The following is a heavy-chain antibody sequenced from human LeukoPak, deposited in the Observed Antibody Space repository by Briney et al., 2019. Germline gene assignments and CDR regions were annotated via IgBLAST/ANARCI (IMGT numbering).Heavy chain of an antibody. CDR3: ARSVKSSGSAEG. J-gene: IGHJ4*02. D-gene: IGHD1-26*01. CDR1: GFTFSSYS. V-gene: IGHV3-21*01. CDR2: ISSSSSYI. Sequence: GGSLRLSCAASGFTFSSYSMNWVRQAPGKGLEWVSSISSSSSYIYYADSVKGRFTISRDNAKNSLYLQMNSLRAEDTAVYYCARSVKSSGSAEGWGQGTLVTVSS.